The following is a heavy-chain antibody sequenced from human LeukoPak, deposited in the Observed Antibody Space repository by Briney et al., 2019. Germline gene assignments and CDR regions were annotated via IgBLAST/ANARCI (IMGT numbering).Heavy chain of an antibody. CDR3: AKDTAITIFGVAN. J-gene: IGHJ4*02. CDR1: GFTFSSYG. V-gene: IGHV3-30*02. D-gene: IGHD3-3*01. Sequence: GGSLRLSCAASGFTFSSYGMHWVRQAPGKGLEWVAFIRYDGSNKYYADSVKGRFTISRDNSKNTLYLQMNSLRAEDTAVYYCAKDTAITIFGVANWGQGTLVTVSS. CDR2: IRYDGSNK.